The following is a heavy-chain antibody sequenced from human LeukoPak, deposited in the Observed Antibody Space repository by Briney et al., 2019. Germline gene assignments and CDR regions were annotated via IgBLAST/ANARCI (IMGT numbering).Heavy chain of an antibody. Sequence: GGSLRLSCAASGFSFSTYAMSWVRQAPGKGLEWVSGISGRGSRTYYADSVKGRFTVSRDNSKNTLYLQMNSLRVEDTAVYYCAKSLTSGWYIPTFDYWGQGTLVTVSS. V-gene: IGHV3-23*01. CDR2: ISGRGSRT. D-gene: IGHD6-19*01. CDR1: GFSFSTYA. J-gene: IGHJ4*02. CDR3: AKSLTSGWYIPTFDY.